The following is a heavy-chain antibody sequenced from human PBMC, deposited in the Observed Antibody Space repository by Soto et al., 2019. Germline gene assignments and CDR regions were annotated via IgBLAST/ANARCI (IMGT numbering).Heavy chain of an antibody. CDR1: GFTFSSYA. D-gene: IGHD3-10*01. J-gene: IGHJ4*02. Sequence: EVQLLESGGGLVQPGGSLRLSCAASGFTFSSYAMSWVRQAPGKGLEWVSAISGSGGSTYYADSVKGRFTISRDNSKNTLYLQMNSLRAEDTAVYYRAKARRPLWFGETFDYWGQGTLVTVSS. CDR3: AKARRPLWFGETFDY. CDR2: ISGSGGST. V-gene: IGHV3-23*01.